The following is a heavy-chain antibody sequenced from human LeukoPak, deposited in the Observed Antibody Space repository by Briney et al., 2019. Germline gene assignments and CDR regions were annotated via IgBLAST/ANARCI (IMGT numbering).Heavy chain of an antibody. CDR1: WFSLSTSRGG. Sequence: SGPTLVNPTQTLTLTCTFSWFSLSTSRGGVGWIRQLPGKALEWLALFYWDDDKRYSPSLKSRLTITRDTSKNHVFLTMTNVGPVDTATYYCAHRKGYCSGGNCYPHFDYWGQGTLVTVSS. CDR2: FYWDDDK. D-gene: IGHD2-15*01. J-gene: IGHJ4*02. CDR3: AHRKGYCSGGNCYPHFDY. V-gene: IGHV2-5*02.